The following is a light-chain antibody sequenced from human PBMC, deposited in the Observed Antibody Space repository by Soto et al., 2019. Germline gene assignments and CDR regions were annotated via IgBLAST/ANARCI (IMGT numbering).Light chain of an antibody. CDR1: QRVSSSY. V-gene: IGKV3-20*01. CDR3: QQYGSSPIT. CDR2: GAS. J-gene: IGKJ5*01. Sequence: IVLAQDPGTLSLSPGERATVSCRASQRVSSSYLAWYQQKPGQAPRLLIYGASSRGAGIPDRFSGSGSGTDFTLTISRLEPEDFAVYYCQQYGSSPITFGQGTRLEIK.